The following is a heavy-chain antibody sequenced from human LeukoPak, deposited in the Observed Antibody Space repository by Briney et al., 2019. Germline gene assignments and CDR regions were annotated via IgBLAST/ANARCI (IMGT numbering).Heavy chain of an antibody. CDR3: AKDNLGGSGSYLYY. CDR2: ISWNSGSI. J-gene: IGHJ4*02. D-gene: IGHD3-10*01. V-gene: IGHV3-9*01. CDR1: GFTFDDYA. Sequence: GGSLRLSCAASGFTFDDYAMHWVRQAPGKGLEWVSGISWNSGSIGYADSVKGRFTISRDNAKNSQYLQMNSLRAEDTALYYCAKDNLGGSGSYLYYWGQGTLVTVSS.